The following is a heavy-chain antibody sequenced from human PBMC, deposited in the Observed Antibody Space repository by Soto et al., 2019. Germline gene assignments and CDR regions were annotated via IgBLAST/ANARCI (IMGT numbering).Heavy chain of an antibody. D-gene: IGHD3-22*01. Sequence: SSETLSLTCAVYGGSFSGYYWSWIRQPPGKGLEWIGEINHSGSTNYNPSLKSRVTISVDTSKNQFSLKLSSVTAADTAVYYCARAIRGYYSPRSWFDPWGQGTLVTVSS. CDR1: GGSFSGYY. J-gene: IGHJ5*02. V-gene: IGHV4-34*01. CDR2: INHSGST. CDR3: ARAIRGYYSPRSWFDP.